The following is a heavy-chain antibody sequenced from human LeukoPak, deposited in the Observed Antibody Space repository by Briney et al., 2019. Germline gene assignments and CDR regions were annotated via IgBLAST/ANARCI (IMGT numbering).Heavy chain of an antibody. J-gene: IGHJ4*02. Sequence: GSLRLFCGASGFPFSSYAMSWVRQAPGTGLEWVSAISSSGGTTYYADSVKDRFTISRDNSDNTLYLQMSSLRAEDTAVYYCAKARGSYGGSFFSSGDFDSWGQGALVTVSS. CDR1: GFPFSSYA. D-gene: IGHD4-23*01. CDR2: ISSSGGTT. CDR3: AKARGSYGGSFFSSGDFDS. V-gene: IGHV3-23*01.